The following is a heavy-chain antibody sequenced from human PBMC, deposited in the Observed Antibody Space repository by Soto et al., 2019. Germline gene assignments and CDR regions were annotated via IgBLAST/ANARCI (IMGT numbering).Heavy chain of an antibody. CDR3: ERQHHLDSFALYD. CDR2: IYPRDSDT. CDR1: GYQFTNLW. Sequence: XGSLKVPWHSSGYQFTNLWFALVLPGPGKGLEWMGSIYPRDSDTRYSPSFQGQVTVSADRSTNTAYLQLTSLKASDTAIYYCERQHHLDSFALYDWGQGTLVTVSS. D-gene: IGHD2-8*01. V-gene: IGHV5-51*01. J-gene: IGHJ4*02.